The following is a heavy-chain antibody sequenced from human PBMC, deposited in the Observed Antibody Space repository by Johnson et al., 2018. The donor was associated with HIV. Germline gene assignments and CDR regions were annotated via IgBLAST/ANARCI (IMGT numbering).Heavy chain of an antibody. Sequence: QVQLVESGGGVVQPGRSLRLSCAASGFTFSSYAMHWVRQAPGKGLEWVAVISYDGSNKYYADSVKGRFTISRDNSKNTLYLQMNSLRAEDTAVYYCAREGRLWSYLGGVAFDIWGQGTMVTVSS. CDR3: AREGRLWSYLGGVAFDI. CDR1: GFTFSSYA. V-gene: IGHV3-30*04. D-gene: IGHD1-26*01. CDR2: ISYDGSNK. J-gene: IGHJ3*02.